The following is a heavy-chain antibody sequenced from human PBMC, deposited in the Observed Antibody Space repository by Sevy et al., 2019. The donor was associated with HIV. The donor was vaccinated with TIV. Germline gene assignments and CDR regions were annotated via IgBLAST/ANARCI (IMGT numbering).Heavy chain of an antibody. CDR1: GFSVSGTY. CDR2: ISSGTRT. Sequence: GGSLRLSCAASGFSVSGTYMTWVRQAPGKDLEWVSVISSGTRTIYADSVKGRFIISRDNSKNILYLQMNSLRAEDTAVYYCSADPSNGHFFFNYWGQGTQVTVSS. J-gene: IGHJ4*02. CDR3: SADPSNGHFFFNY. D-gene: IGHD2-8*01. V-gene: IGHV3-53*01.